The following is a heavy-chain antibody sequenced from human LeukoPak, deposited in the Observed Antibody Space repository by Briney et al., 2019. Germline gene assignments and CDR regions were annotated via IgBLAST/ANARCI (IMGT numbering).Heavy chain of an antibody. V-gene: IGHV4-34*01. Sequence: SQTPSPTCSVNAGSFTGSYCSSIRQPPGKGLEWIGEIDHTGSISYNPSLRSRVTISVDTFKNQFSLNLRSVTAADRAIYYCARGGYGPGSHYRYWGQGTLVTVSS. CDR2: IDHTGSI. CDR1: AGSFTGSY. J-gene: IGHJ4*02. CDR3: ARGGYGPGSHYRY. D-gene: IGHD3-10*01.